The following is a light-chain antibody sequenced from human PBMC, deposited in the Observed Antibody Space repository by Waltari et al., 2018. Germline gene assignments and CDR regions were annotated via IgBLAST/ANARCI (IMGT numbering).Light chain of an antibody. V-gene: IGLV1-44*01. CDR1: TSNIGSNT. Sequence: QSVLTQPPSASGTPGQTVTISCSGSTSNIGSNTVNWFQLVPGTAPKLLIYSNNKRPSGVPDRFSGSKSGTSASLAISGLQSEDEGEYYCGTGDDRQYVVLFGGGTKLTV. CDR2: SNN. CDR3: GTGDDRQYVVL. J-gene: IGLJ2*01.